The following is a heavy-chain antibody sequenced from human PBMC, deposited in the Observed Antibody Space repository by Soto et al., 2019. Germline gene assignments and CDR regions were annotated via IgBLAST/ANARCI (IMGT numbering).Heavy chain of an antibody. J-gene: IGHJ4*02. Sequence: SETLSLTCAVYGGSFSGYYWSWIRQPPGKGLEWIGEINHSGSTNYNPSLKSRVTISVDTSKNQFSLKLTSVTAADTAVYYCARDNGYSYGYNLDHWGQGTLVTVPS. CDR2: INHSGST. CDR3: ARDNGYSYGYNLDH. V-gene: IGHV4-34*01. D-gene: IGHD5-18*01. CDR1: GGSFSGYY.